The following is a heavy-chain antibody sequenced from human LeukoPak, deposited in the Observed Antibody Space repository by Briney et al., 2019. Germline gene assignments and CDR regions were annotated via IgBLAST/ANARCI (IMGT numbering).Heavy chain of an antibody. J-gene: IGHJ6*02. CDR3: ARDSEGSSWYSYYYGMDV. Sequence: GGSLRLSCAASGFIVSDNYMSWVRQAPGKGLEWVSVIYRSGGTFYSDSVKGRFTISRDNSKNTLYLQMNSLRAEGTAVYYCARDSEGSSWYSYYYGMDVWGQGTTVTVSS. D-gene: IGHD6-13*01. CDR1: GFIVSDNY. CDR2: IYRSGGT. V-gene: IGHV3-66*03.